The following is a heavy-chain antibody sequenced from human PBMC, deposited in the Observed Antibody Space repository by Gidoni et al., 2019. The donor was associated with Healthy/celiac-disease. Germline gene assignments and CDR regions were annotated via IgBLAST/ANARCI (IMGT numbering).Heavy chain of an antibody. V-gene: IGHV3-15*01. CDR2: IKSKTDGGTT. CDR1: GFTFSNAW. D-gene: IGHD2-2*01. Sequence: EVQLVESGGGLVQPGGSLSLSCAASGFTFSNAWMSWVRQAPGKGLEWVGRIKSKTDGGTTDYAAPVKGRFTISRDDSKNTLYLQMNSLKTEDTAVYYCTTDLVVVVPAAIVYWFDPWGQGTLVTVSS. CDR3: TTDLVVVVPAAIVYWFDP. J-gene: IGHJ5*02.